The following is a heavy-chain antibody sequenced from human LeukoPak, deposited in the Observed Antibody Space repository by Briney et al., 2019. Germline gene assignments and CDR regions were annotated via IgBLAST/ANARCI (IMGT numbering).Heavy chain of an antibody. V-gene: IGHV3-9*01. CDR3: AKSSPATTPLGNWFDP. Sequence: GGSLRLSCAASGFTFDDYAMHWVRQAPGKGLEWVSGISWNSGSIGYADSVKGRFTISRDNAKNSLYLQMNRLRAEDTALYYCAKSSPATTPLGNWFDPWGQGTLVTVSS. CDR2: ISWNSGSI. J-gene: IGHJ5*02. D-gene: IGHD4-17*01. CDR1: GFTFDDYA.